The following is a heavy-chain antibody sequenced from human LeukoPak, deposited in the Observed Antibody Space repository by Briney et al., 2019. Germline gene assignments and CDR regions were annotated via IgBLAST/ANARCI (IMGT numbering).Heavy chain of an antibody. Sequence: KTGGSLSSSCAASDFTFGVYRLTWFGQAPGKGLEWVSSMSSGSTYIYYADSVRGRFTISRDNAKNSLYLLMNSLRVDDTAVYYCARGRPTGASRVFVVQWGQGTLVTVSS. CDR1: DFTFGVYR. J-gene: IGHJ4*02. CDR2: MSSGSTYI. D-gene: IGHD2-15*01. CDR3: ARGRPTGASRVFVVQ. V-gene: IGHV3-21*06.